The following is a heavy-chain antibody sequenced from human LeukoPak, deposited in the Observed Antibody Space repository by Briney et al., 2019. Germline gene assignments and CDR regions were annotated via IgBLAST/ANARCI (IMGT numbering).Heavy chain of an antibody. CDR2: INPNTGGT. CDR1: GYTFVDYY. D-gene: IGHD6-19*01. J-gene: IGHJ5*02. V-gene: IGHV1-2*02. Sequence: ASVKVSCKASGYTFVDYYMHWVRQAPGQGLEWMGGINPNTGGTHYAQKFQGRVTMTRDTSITTGYMEMTRLRSDDTAVYFCASGWSITGWYNNWFDPWGQGTLVTVSS. CDR3: ASGWSITGWYNNWFDP.